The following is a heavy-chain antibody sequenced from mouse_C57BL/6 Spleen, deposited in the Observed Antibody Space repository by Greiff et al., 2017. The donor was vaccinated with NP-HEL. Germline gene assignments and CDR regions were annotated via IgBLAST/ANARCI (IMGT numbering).Heavy chain of an antibody. CDR1: GYTFTDYN. D-gene: IGHD2-1*01. V-gene: IGHV1-18*01. CDR3: ARGRVYYGNSYYYAMDY. J-gene: IGHJ4*01. Sequence: VQLKESGPELVKPGASVKIPCKASGYTFTDYNMDWVKQSHGKSLEWIGDINPNNGGTNYNQKFKGKATLTVDKSSSTAYMELRSLTSEDTAVYYCARGRVYYGNSYYYAMDYWGQGTSVTVSS. CDR2: INPNNGGT.